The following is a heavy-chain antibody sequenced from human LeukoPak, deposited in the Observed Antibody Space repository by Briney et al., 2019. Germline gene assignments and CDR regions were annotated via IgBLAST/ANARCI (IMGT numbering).Heavy chain of an antibody. CDR1: GGTFSSYA. V-gene: IGHV1-69*13. D-gene: IGHD3-10*01. J-gene: IGHJ4*02. CDR3: ARVLPMVRGVGPFDY. Sequence: GASVKVSCKASGGTFSSYAISWVRQAPGQGLEWMGGIIPIFGTANYAQKFQGRVTITADESTSTAYMELSSLRSEDTAVYYCARVLPMVRGVGPFDYWGQGTLVTVSS. CDR2: IIPIFGTA.